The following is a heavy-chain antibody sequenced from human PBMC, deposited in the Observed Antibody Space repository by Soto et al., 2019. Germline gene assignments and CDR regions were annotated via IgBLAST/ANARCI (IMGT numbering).Heavy chain of an antibody. J-gene: IGHJ3*02. CDR2: ISWNSGSI. CDR3: AKDLLHSVTDAFDI. D-gene: IGHD1-26*01. CDR1: GFTFDDYA. V-gene: IGHV3-9*01. Sequence: EVQLVESGGGLVQPGRSLRLSCAASGFTFDDYAMHWVRQAPGKGLEWVSGISWNSGSIGYADSVKGRFTISRDNAKNSLYLQMNSLRAEDTALYSCAKDLLHSVTDAFDIWGQGTMVTVSS.